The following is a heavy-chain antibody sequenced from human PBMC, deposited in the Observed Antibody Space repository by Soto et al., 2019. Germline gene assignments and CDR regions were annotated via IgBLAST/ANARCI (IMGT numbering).Heavy chain of an antibody. Sequence: PGGSLSLSCAASGFTFSNNALSWVRQAPGKGLEWVSTISDAGGSTDYADSVKGRFTTSRDNAKNMVFLQMDSLRAEDTDIYYCAKVGRDYYAMDVWGQGTPVNV. V-gene: IGHV3-23*01. CDR2: ISDAGGST. J-gene: IGHJ6*01. CDR1: GFTFSNNA. D-gene: IGHD3-3*01. CDR3: AKVGRDYYAMDV.